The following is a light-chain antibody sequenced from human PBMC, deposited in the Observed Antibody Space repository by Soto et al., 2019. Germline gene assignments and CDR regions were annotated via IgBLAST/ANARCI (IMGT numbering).Light chain of an antibody. J-gene: IGKJ5*01. CDR3: QQRYSWPIT. V-gene: IGKV3D-20*02. CDR2: DAS. Sequence: EIVLSQSPGTLSLSPGERATLSCRASQSVSSSYLAWYQQKPGQAPRLLIYDASNRATGIPARFSGSGSGTDFTLTISGLEPQDFAVYYCQQRYSWPITSGQRTRLEIK. CDR1: QSVSSSY.